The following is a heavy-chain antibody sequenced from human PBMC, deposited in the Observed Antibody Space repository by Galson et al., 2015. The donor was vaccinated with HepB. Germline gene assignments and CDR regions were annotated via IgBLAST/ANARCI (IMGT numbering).Heavy chain of an antibody. V-gene: IGHV3-23*01. CDR3: AKDLRYSFLIDS. J-gene: IGHJ4*02. CDR2: ISGSGGKS. D-gene: IGHD5-18*01. CDR1: GFNFSSYD. Sequence: SLRLSCAASGFNFSSYDMTWVRRAPGKGLEWVPTISGSGGKSYYAEFVKGRFTVSRDNSTNTLFLQLRSLRAEDTAVYYCAKDLRYSFLIDSWGQGTLVTVSS.